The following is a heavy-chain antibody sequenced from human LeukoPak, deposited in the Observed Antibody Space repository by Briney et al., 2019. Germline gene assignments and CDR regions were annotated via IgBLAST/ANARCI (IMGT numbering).Heavy chain of an antibody. CDR1: GFTFSSYE. CDR3: AGQYYDYVWGSYRPTGAFDI. J-gene: IGHJ3*02. V-gene: IGHV3-48*03. CDR2: ISSSGSTI. D-gene: IGHD3-16*02. Sequence: GGSLRLSCAASGFTFSSYEMNWVRQAPGKGLEWVSYISSSGSTIYYADSVKGRFTISRDNAKNSLYLQMNSLRAEDTAVYYCAGQYYDYVWGSYRPTGAFDIWGQGTMVTVSS.